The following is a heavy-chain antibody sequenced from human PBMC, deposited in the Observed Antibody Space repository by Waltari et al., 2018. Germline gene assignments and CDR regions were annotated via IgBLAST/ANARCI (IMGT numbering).Heavy chain of an antibody. V-gene: IGHV1-46*01. CDR3: ALDTGALWMDV. D-gene: IGHD2-21*01. CDR1: EYTFTSSY. Sequence: QVQLVQSGAEVKKPGASVKISCKTSEYTFTSSYIHWVRQAPGQGLEWMGILNPSSGSTIYAQKFQGRVTMTRDTSTSTVYMELSSLRSEDTAVYYCALDTGALWMDVWGQGTTVTVSS. CDR2: LNPSSGST. J-gene: IGHJ6*02.